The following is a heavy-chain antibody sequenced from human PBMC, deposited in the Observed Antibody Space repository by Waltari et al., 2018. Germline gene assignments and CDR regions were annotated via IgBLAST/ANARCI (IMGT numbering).Heavy chain of an antibody. CDR3: ARITRFYGSGSPPDY. D-gene: IGHD3-10*01. CDR2: LYTSGST. J-gene: IGHJ4*02. Sequence: QVQLQESGPGLVKPSQTLSLTCTVSGGSISSGSYYWSWIRQPAGKGLEWIGFLYTSGSTNYNPSLKIRFTISVDTSKNQFSLKLSSVTAADTAVYYCARITRFYGSGSPPDYWGQGTLVTVSS. V-gene: IGHV4-61*09. CDR1: GGSISSGSYY.